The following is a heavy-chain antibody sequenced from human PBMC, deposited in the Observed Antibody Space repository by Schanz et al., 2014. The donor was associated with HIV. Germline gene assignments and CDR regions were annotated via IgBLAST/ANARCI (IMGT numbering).Heavy chain of an antibody. CDR2: ITWNNKVA. V-gene: IGHV3-9*01. CDR3: VKDFTDSKGGFDC. Sequence: EVQLVESGGGLAQPGRSLRLSCAASGFNLDDFAMHWVRQSPGKGLEWVSGITWNNKVAAYADSVKGRFSISRDTANKSLHLHMTNLKVEDTAFYYCVKDFTDSKGGFDCWGQGALVIVSS. CDR1: GFNLDDFA. J-gene: IGHJ4*02. D-gene: IGHD1-26*01.